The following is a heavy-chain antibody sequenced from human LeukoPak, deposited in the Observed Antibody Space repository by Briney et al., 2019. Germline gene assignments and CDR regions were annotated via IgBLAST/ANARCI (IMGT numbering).Heavy chain of an antibody. CDR1: GGSISSGGYY. Sequence: SETLSLTCTVSGGSISSGGYYWSWIRQHPGKGLEWIGYIYYSGSTYYNPSLKSRVAISVDTSENQFSLKLTSVTAADTAVYYCAREHTTVTMFDYWGQGTLVTVPS. CDR2: IYYSGST. J-gene: IGHJ4*02. V-gene: IGHV4-31*03. CDR3: AREHTTVTMFDY. D-gene: IGHD4-17*01.